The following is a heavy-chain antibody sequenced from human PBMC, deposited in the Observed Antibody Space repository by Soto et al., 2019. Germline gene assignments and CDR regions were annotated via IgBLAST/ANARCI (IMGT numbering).Heavy chain of an antibody. CDR3: AKGGLIRSFDF. D-gene: IGHD3-16*02. CDR2: ISGSGDDT. V-gene: IGHV3-23*01. Sequence: PGGSLRLSCAASGFTFSTYVMSWVRQAPGKGLEWVSAISGSGDDTSSAESVKGRFTISRDNSKNTLYLQMNRLRVEDTALYFCAKGGLIRSFDFWGQGTQVTVSS. J-gene: IGHJ4*02. CDR1: GFTFSTYV.